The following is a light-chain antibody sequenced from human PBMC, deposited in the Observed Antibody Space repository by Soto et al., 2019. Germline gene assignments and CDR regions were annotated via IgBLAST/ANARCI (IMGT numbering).Light chain of an antibody. V-gene: IGKV3-20*01. CDR2: GAS. CDR3: QQYGSSPK. J-gene: IGKJ4*02. CDR1: QSVSSSY. Sequence: EIVLTQSPGTLSLSPGERATLSCRASQSVSSSYLAWYQQKPGQAPRLLIYGASSRATGIPDRSSGSGSGTDFTLTISRLEPEDFAVYYCQQYGSSPKFGGGTKVEIK.